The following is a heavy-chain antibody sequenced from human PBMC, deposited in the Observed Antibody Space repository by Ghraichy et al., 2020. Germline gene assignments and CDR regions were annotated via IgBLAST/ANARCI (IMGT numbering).Heavy chain of an antibody. CDR2: FYYNGDT. D-gene: IGHD6-19*01. CDR3: ARRCHSSADVPY. Sequence: SETLSLTCTVSGGSFSSSNHYWVWIRQPPGKGLEWVGSFYYNGDTYSNPSLKSRVTISVDTSKNHFSLRLTSVTAADTAVYYRARRCHSSADVPYWGQGTLVTVSS. V-gene: IGHV4-39*02. CDR1: GGSFSSSNHY. J-gene: IGHJ4*02.